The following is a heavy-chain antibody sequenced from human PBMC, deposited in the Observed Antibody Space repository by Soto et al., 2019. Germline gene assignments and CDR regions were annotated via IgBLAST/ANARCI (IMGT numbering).Heavy chain of an antibody. CDR2: ISAYNGNT. CDR1: GYTFTSYG. CDR3: ARAXHDYSNYGDYYYYGMDV. V-gene: IGHV1-18*04. D-gene: IGHD4-4*01. Sequence: GASVKVSCKASGYTFTSYGISWVRQAPGQGLEWMGWISAYNGNTNYAQKLQGRVTMTTDTSTSTAYMELRSLRSDDTAVYYCARAXHDYSNYGDYYYYGMDVWGQGTTVTVSS. J-gene: IGHJ6*02.